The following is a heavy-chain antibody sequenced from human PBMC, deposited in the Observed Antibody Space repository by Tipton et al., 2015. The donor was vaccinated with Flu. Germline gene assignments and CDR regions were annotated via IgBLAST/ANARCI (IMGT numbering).Heavy chain of an antibody. V-gene: IGHV4-61*05. Sequence: TLSLTCAVSGGSISSRTDFWVWVRQSPGKGLEWIGQVFYSGTTNYNPSLKSRVTISLDKSKNQFSLKLNSMTTGDTAVFYCARGGWEPHGGWFDPWGRGILVTVSS. J-gene: IGHJ5*02. D-gene: IGHD1-26*01. CDR3: ARGGWEPHGGWFDP. CDR2: VFYSGTT. CDR1: GGSISSRTDF.